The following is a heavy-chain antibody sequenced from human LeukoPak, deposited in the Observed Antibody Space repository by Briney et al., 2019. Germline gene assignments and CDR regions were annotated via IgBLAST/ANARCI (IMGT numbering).Heavy chain of an antibody. CDR1: GGTFSSYA. D-gene: IGHD4-11*01. J-gene: IGHJ4*02. Sequence: GASVKVSCKASGGTFSSYAISWVRQAPGQGLEWMGGIIPIFGTANYAQKFQGRVTITADESTSTAYMELSSLRSEDTAVYYCARGATPYSATLLDYWGQGTLVTVSS. CDR2: IIPIFGTA. CDR3: ARGATPYSATLLDY. V-gene: IGHV1-69*13.